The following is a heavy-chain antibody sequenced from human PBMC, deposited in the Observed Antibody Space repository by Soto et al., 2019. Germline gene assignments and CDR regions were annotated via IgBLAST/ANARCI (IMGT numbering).Heavy chain of an antibody. J-gene: IGHJ6*03. CDR2: ISGSGIST. Sequence: EVQLLESGGGLVQPGGSLRLSCAASGFTFSTYPMNWVRQAPGKGLERVSGISGSGISTFYVDTVKGRFTISRDNSKNTVFLQINSLRAEDTAIYYCVKFPVITASYYYQDMDVWGQGTTVTVSS. V-gene: IGHV3-23*01. CDR1: GFTFSTYP. D-gene: IGHD4-4*01. CDR3: VKFPVITASYYYQDMDV.